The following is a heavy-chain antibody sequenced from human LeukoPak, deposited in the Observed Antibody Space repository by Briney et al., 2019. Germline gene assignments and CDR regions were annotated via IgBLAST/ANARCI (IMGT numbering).Heavy chain of an antibody. CDR2: IYYIVSA. J-gene: IGHJ1*01. CDR1: VGSPSGYY. V-gene: IGHV4-59*03. CDR3: AASGYSYGLGDIQD. D-gene: IGHD5-18*01. Sequence: LEGLSLTSTVSVGSPSGYYWSSMREPPGEGLEWMGHIYYIVSADYTPPLTCRVAISVDTSKNRFSLILRCVTSAVTAVYCCAASGYSYGLGDIQDGGQGTLVTVSS.